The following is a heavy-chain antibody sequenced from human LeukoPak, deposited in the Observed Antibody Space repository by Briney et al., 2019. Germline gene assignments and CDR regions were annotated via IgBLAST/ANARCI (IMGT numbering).Heavy chain of an antibody. CDR1: GFTFSNYW. V-gene: IGHV3-7*01. J-gene: IGHJ4*02. CDR2: IKEDGSQK. Sequence: GGSPRLSCAASGFTFSNYWMNWVRQAPGKGLEWVANIKEDGSQKYYVDSVKGRFTSSRDNAKNSVYLQMNSLRDEDTAVYYCARGLNTSPGVDYWGQGTLVVVSS. D-gene: IGHD3-16*01. CDR3: ARGLNTSPGVDY.